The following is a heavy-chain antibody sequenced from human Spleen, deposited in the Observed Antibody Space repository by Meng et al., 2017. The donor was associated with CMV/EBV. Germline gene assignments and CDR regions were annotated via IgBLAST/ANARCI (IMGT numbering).Heavy chain of an antibody. J-gene: IGHJ3*02. D-gene: IGHD3-10*01. CDR2: IKQDGSEK. V-gene: IGHV3-7*01. CDR3: ARVGGSGSFDAFDI. Sequence: GESLKISCAASGFTFSSYWMSWVRQAPGKGLEWVANIKQDGSEKYYVDSVKGRFTISRDNAKNSLYLQMNSLRAEDTAVYYCARVGGSGSFDAFDIWGQGTMVTVSS. CDR1: GFTFSSYW.